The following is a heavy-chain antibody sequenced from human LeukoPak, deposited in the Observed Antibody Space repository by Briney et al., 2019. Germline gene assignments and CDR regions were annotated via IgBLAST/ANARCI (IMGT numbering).Heavy chain of an antibody. D-gene: IGHD4-17*01. Sequence: GGSLRLSCAASGFTFSSYGMHWVRQAPGKGLEWVAVISYDGSNKYYADSVKGRFTISRDNSKNTLYLQMNSLRAEDTAVYYCAEAAEATVTTGVDYWGQGTLVTVSS. J-gene: IGHJ4*02. V-gene: IGHV3-30*18. CDR2: ISYDGSNK. CDR1: GFTFSSYG. CDR3: AEAAEATVTTGVDY.